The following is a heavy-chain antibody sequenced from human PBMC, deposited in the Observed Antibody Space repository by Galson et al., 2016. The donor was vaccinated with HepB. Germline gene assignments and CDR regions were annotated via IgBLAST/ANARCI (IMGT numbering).Heavy chain of an antibody. Sequence: QSGADVKKPGESLRISCKGSGYSFTDYWIGWVRQMPGKGLEWMGIIYPGDSHTSYSPSFQGQVTISADKSISTAYLQWSSLKASDTTIYSFARRLTHVYKIWDIDYWGQGTVVTFSS. J-gene: IGHJ4*02. D-gene: IGHD5-24*01. CDR3: ARRLTHVYKIWDIDY. V-gene: IGHV5-51*01. CDR2: IYPGDSHT. CDR1: GYSFTDYW.